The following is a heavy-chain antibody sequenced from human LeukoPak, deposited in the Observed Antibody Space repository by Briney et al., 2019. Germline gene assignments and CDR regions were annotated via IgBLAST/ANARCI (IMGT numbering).Heavy chain of an antibody. CDR1: GFTFSSFA. J-gene: IGHJ4*02. CDR2: VSASGVRT. CDR3: AKDAGYAYGYHYFDY. V-gene: IGHV3-23*01. D-gene: IGHD5-18*01. Sequence: GGSLRLSCAASGFTFSSFAMSGVGQSPGRGREWVSAVSASGVRTYYADSVKGRFSISRDNSKSTLSLEMSSLRAEDTAVYYCAKDAGYAYGYHYFDYWGQGDLVTVSS.